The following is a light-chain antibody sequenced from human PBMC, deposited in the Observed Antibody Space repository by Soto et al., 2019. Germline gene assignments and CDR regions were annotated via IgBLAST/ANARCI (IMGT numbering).Light chain of an antibody. Sequence: DIQMTHSPSSLSASVGDRVIILCRASQSIDNYLNWFQQKPGKAPKLLIYAASSLQSGVPSRFSGSGSGTDFTLTISSLQPEDFATYYCQQYSSYWTFGQGTMVEIK. CDR3: QQYSSYWT. V-gene: IGKV1-39*01. CDR2: AAS. CDR1: QSIDNY. J-gene: IGKJ1*01.